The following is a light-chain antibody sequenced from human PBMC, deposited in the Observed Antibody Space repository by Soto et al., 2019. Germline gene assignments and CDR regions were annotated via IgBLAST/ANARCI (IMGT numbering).Light chain of an antibody. Sequence: EVVLTQSPGTLSLSPGERATLSCGASQSVSNNYLAWYQQKPGQSPKLLIFGSSDRATGIPDRFSGSGSGTDFTLTISSLEPEDFAVYYCQQYGSSPPYTFGQGTKLEIK. CDR2: GSS. CDR3: QQYGSSPPYT. CDR1: QSVSNNY. V-gene: IGKV3-20*01. J-gene: IGKJ2*01.